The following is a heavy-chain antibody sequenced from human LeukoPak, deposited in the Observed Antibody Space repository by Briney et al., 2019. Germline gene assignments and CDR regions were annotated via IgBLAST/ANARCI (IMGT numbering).Heavy chain of an antibody. J-gene: IGHJ5*02. CDR2: ISSNGGST. V-gene: IGHV3-64*01. Sequence: PGGSLRLSCAASGFTFDDYGMSWVRQAPGKGLEYVSAISSNGGSTYYANSVKGRFTISRDNSKNTLYLQMGSLRAEDMAVYYCARGGSSSSWYFDWFDPWGQGTLVTVSS. CDR1: GFTFDDYG. D-gene: IGHD6-13*01. CDR3: ARGGSSSSWYFDWFDP.